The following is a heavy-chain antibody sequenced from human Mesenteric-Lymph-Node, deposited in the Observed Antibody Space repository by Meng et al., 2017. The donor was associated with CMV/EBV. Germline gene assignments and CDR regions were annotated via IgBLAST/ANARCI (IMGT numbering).Heavy chain of an antibody. D-gene: IGHD6-6*01. CDR3: AIAAREYGMDV. CDR1: GFTFSSYG. V-gene: IGHV3-48*03. J-gene: IGHJ6*02. Sequence: SLKSSCAASGFTFSSYGMNWLRQAPGKGLEWVSYMSSSGSAMYYADSVKGRFTISRDNANNSLYLQMNSLRAEETAVYYCAIAAREYGMDVWGQGTTVTVSS. CDR2: MSSSGSAM.